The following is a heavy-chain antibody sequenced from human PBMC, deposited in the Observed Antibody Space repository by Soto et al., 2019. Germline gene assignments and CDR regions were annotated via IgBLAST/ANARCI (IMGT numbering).Heavy chain of an antibody. CDR1: GFTFSSYG. J-gene: IGHJ6*02. CDR2: ISYDGSNK. V-gene: IGHV3-30*18. CDR3: AKTHYDFWSGFPSDYGMDV. D-gene: IGHD3-3*01. Sequence: GGSLRLSCAASGFTFSSYGMHWVRQAPGKGLEWVAVISYDGSNKYYADSVKGRFTISRDNSKNTLYLQMNSLRAEDTAVYYCAKTHYDFWSGFPSDYGMDVWGQGTTVTVSS.